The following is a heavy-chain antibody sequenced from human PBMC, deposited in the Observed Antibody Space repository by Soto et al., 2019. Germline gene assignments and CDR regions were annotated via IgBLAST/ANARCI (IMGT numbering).Heavy chain of an antibody. CDR1: GGSISSSSYY. V-gene: IGHV4-39*01. D-gene: IGHD4-17*01. J-gene: IGHJ4*02. CDR2: IYYSGST. CDR3: ASSYGDYVSY. Sequence: QLQLQESGPGLVKPSETLSLTCTVSGGSISSSSYYWGWIRQPPGKGLEWIGSIYYSGSTYYNPTLKTRVTISVDTSKNQFSSKLSPVAAADTALYYCASSYGDYVSYWGQGTLVTVSS.